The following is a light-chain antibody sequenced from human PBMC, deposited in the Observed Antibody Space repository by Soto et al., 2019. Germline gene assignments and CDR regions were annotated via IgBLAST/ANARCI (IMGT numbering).Light chain of an antibody. Sequence: DILLTQSPSSLSASVGDRVNITCRASQGINTDLAWYQQNPGKAPKSLIYSASSLQRGVPSRFSGSGSGTEFTLTVSSLQPEDFATYHCQQYNTYLTFGGGTKVDIK. CDR3: QQYNTYLT. J-gene: IGKJ4*01. CDR1: QGINTD. V-gene: IGKV1-9*01. CDR2: SAS.